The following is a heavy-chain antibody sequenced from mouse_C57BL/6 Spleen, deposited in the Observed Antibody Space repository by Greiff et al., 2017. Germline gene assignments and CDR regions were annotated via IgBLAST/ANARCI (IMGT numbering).Heavy chain of an antibody. Sequence: VQLQQSGAELVKPGASVKLSCKASGYTFTSYWMQWVKQRPGQGLEWIGEIDPSDSYTNYNQKFKGKATLTVDTSSSTAYMQLSSLTSEDSAVYYCARSIWEGFADWGQGTLVTVSA. J-gene: IGHJ3*01. CDR1: GYTFTSYW. CDR2: IDPSDSYT. D-gene: IGHD4-1*01. CDR3: ARSIWEGFAD. V-gene: IGHV1-50*01.